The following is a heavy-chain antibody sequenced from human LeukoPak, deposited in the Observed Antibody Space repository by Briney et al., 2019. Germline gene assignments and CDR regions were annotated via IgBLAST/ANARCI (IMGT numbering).Heavy chain of an antibody. V-gene: IGHV1-69*13. J-gene: IGHJ4*02. CDR2: IIPIFGTA. CDR1: GYTFTGYY. CDR3: AREADYYDSSGLPYFDY. Sequence: ASVKVSCKASGYTFTGYYMHWVRQAPGQGLEWMGGIIPIFGTANYAQKFQGRVTITADESTSTAYMELSSLRSEDTAVYYCAREADYYDSSGLPYFDYWGQGTLVTVSS. D-gene: IGHD3-22*01.